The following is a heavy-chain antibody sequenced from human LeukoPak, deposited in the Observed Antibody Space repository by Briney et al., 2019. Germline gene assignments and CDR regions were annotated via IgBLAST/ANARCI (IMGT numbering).Heavy chain of an antibody. D-gene: IGHD5-18*01. Sequence: PSETLSLTCAVYGGSFSGYYWSWIRQPPGKGLEWIGEINHSGITNYNPSLKSRVTISVDTSKNQFSLKLSSVTAADTAVYYCACGYSYGYETMVFDYWGQGTPVTVSS. CDR3: ACGYSYGYETMVFDY. CDR2: INHSGIT. V-gene: IGHV4-34*01. J-gene: IGHJ4*02. CDR1: GGSFSGYY.